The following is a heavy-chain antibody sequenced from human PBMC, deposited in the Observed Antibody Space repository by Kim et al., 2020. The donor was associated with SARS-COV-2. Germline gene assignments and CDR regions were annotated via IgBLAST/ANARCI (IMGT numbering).Heavy chain of an antibody. CDR2: ISWNSGSI. D-gene: IGHD6-13*01. V-gene: IGHV3-9*01. Sequence: GGSLRLSCAASGFTFDDYAMHWVRQAPGKGLEWVSGISWNSGSIGYADSVKGRFTISRDNAKNSLYLQMNSLRAEDTALYYCAKDIRVVVYSSPAYAFDIWGQGTMVTVSS. J-gene: IGHJ3*02. CDR3: AKDIRVVVYSSPAYAFDI. CDR1: GFTFDDYA.